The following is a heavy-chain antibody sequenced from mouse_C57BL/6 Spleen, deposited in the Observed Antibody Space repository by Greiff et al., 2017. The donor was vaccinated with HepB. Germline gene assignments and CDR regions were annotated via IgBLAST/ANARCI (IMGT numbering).Heavy chain of an antibody. CDR3: TRDRGGVYGNYLYYAMDY. J-gene: IGHJ4*01. Sequence: DVKLQESGEGLVKPGGSLKLSCAASGFTFSSYAMSWVRQTPEKRLEWVAYISSGGDYIYYADTVKGRFTISRDNARNTLYLQMSSLKSEDTAMYYCTRDRGGVYGNYLYYAMDYWGQGTSVTVSS. CDR1: GFTFSSYA. D-gene: IGHD2-1*01. V-gene: IGHV5-9-1*02. CDR2: ISSGGDYI.